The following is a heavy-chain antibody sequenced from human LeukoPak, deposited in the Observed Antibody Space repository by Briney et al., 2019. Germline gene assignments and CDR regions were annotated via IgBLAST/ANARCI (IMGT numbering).Heavy chain of an antibody. CDR3: AKTKGYSYGYYFDY. J-gene: IGHJ4*02. CDR2: MSYDGFNK. Sequence: PGGSLRLSCAASGFTFSSYAMHWVRQSLGKGLEWVAVMSYDGFNKYYPDSVKGRFTISRDNSKNTLYLQMNSLRAEDTVVYYCAKTKGYSYGYYFDYWGQGTLVTVSS. D-gene: IGHD5-18*01. CDR1: GFTFSSYA. V-gene: IGHV3-30*18.